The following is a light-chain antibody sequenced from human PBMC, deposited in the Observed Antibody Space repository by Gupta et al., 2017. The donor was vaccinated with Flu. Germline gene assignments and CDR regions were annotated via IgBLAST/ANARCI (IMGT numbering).Light chain of an antibody. J-gene: IGKJ1*01. CDR3: QQRSNWPRT. V-gene: IGKV3-11*01. CDR2: EGS. Sequence: PASLSLSPGERATLSGRARQSVSSYLAWYQQKAGQAPRLLIYEGSNRATGIPARFSGSGSGTDFTLTISSLEPEDFAVYYCQQRSNWPRTFGQGTKVEIK. CDR1: QSVSSY.